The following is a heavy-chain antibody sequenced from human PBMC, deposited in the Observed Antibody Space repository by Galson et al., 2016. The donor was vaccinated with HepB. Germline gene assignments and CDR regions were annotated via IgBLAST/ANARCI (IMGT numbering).Heavy chain of an antibody. D-gene: IGHD1-7*01. J-gene: IGHJ4*02. V-gene: IGHV3-30-3*01. CDR3: ARKGGSGTFLELQGDY. CDR2: ISYDGNKK. CDR1: GFIFSAYA. Sequence: SLRLSCAASGFIFSAYAIHWVRQAPGKGLEWVAVISYDGNKKYYADSVKGRFTISRDNSKNTLYLQMNSLRAEDTAVYYCARKGGSGTFLELQGDYWGQGTLVTVSS.